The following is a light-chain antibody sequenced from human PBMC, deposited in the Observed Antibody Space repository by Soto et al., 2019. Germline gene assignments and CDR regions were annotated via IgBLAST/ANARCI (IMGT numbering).Light chain of an antibody. Sequence: IQMSQSPSSLSASVGDRVTITCRASQGIRNDLGLYQQKPGKAPKRLIYDASILQGGVPSRFSGSGSGTEFTLTISSLQPDDFATYYCQQYNSYSFGQGTKVHIK. J-gene: IGKJ1*01. CDR1: QGIRND. V-gene: IGKV1-17*01. CDR3: QQYNSYS. CDR2: DAS.